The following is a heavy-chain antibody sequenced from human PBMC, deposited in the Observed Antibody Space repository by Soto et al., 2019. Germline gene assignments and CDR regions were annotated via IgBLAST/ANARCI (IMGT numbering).Heavy chain of an antibody. CDR3: ARGRYDGSGYYIIDY. D-gene: IGHD3-22*01. V-gene: IGHV1-3*01. Sequence: ASVKVSCKVSGYTFTYYAIHWLRQAPGQRLEWMGWINAGNGNTKYSQNFQARVTITRDTSASTAYMELSSLRSADTAVYYCARGRYDGSGYYIIDYWGQGTMLTVST. CDR2: INAGNGNT. CDR1: GYTFTYYA. J-gene: IGHJ4*02.